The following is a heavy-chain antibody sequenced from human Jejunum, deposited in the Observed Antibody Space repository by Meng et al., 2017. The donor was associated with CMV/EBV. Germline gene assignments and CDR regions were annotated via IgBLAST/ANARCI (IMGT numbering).Heavy chain of an antibody. CDR2: IYSSGST. D-gene: IGHD3-16*01. CDR1: GFTVSSDY. CDR3: ARDLGGNWFDP. J-gene: IGHJ5*02. Sequence: LSCVACGFTVSSDYMSWVRQAPGKGLEWVSVIYSSGSTYYADSVKGRFTISRDTSKNTVYLQMNSLRGEDTAVYYCARDLGGNWFDPWGQGSLVTVSS. V-gene: IGHV3-53*01.